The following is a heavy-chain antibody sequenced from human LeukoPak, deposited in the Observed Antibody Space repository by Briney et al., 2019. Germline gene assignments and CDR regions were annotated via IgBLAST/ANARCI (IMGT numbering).Heavy chain of an antibody. V-gene: IGHV3-30*03. CDR1: GFTFSSYG. J-gene: IGHJ4*02. D-gene: IGHD3-3*01. CDR3: ARDIFWSSLGY. CDR2: ISYDGSNK. Sequence: PGGSLRLSCAASGFTFSSYGMHWVRQAPGKGLEWVAVISYDGSNKYYADSVKGRFTISRDNAKNTLYLQMNSLRAEDTAVYYCARDIFWSSLGYWGQGTLVTVSS.